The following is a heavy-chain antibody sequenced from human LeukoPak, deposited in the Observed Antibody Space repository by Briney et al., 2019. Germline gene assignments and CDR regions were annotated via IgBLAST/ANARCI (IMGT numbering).Heavy chain of an antibody. J-gene: IGHJ5*02. D-gene: IGHD3-10*01. Sequence: VASVKVSCKASGGTFSSYAISWVRQAPGQGLEWMGGIIPIFGTANYAQKFQGRVTITADESTSTAYMELSSLRSEDTAVYYCARTPVGYYGSDWFDPWGQGTPVTVSS. CDR3: ARTPVGYYGSDWFDP. CDR2: IIPIFGTA. V-gene: IGHV1-69*13. CDR1: GGTFSSYA.